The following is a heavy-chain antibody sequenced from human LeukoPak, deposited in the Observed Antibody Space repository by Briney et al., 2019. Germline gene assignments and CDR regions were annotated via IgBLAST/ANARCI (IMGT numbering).Heavy chain of an antibody. Sequence: PSETLSLTCTVSGYSISSGYYWGWIRPPPGEGLEWIGSSYHSGSTYYNPSLKSRVTISGDTSKNQFSLKLSSVTAADTAVYYCASYGYSGYDFPFDYWGQGTLVTVSS. D-gene: IGHD5-12*01. CDR2: SYHSGST. CDR3: ASYGYSGYDFPFDY. J-gene: IGHJ4*02. V-gene: IGHV4-38-2*02. CDR1: GYSISSGYY.